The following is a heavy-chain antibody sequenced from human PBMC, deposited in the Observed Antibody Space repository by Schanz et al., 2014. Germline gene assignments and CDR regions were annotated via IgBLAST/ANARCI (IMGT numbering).Heavy chain of an antibody. D-gene: IGHD3-10*01. V-gene: IGHV3-30*02. J-gene: IGHJ5*02. CDR2: IRFDGSDK. Sequence: QVQLVESGGGVVQPGGSLRLSCAASGFTFSSYGMHWVRQAPGKGLELVTFIRFDGSDKYYADSVKGRFSVSRDNSKNTLYLQMNSRRADDTAVYYCAKDQLANYRGSGYNWFDPWGQGTLVTVSS. CDR1: GFTFSSYG. CDR3: AKDQLANYRGSGYNWFDP.